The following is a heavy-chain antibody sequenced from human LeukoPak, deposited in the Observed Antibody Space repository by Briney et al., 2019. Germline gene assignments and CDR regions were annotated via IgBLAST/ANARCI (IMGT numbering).Heavy chain of an antibody. CDR1: GFTFDDYA. J-gene: IGHJ6*03. CDR2: INWNGGST. D-gene: IGHD5-12*01. V-gene: IGHV3-20*04. Sequence: GGSLRLSCAASGFTFDDYAMHWVRQAPGKGLEWVSGINWNGGSTGYADSVKGRFTISRDNAKNSLYLQMNSLRAEDTALYYCATRRPHSSGYYYYYYYYMDVWGKGTTVTVSS. CDR3: ATRRPHSSGYYYYYYYYMDV.